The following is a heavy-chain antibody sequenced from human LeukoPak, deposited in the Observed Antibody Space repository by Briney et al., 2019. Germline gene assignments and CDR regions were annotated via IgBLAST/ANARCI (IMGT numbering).Heavy chain of an antibody. V-gene: IGHV3-73*01. CDR3: TRRSADDSSGYWGF. CDR2: IRSKANSYAT. D-gene: IGHD3-22*01. J-gene: IGHJ3*01. Sequence: GGSLRLSCAASGFTFSGSAMHWVRQASGKGLEWVGRIRSKANSYATAYAASAKGRFTISRDDSKNTAYLQMNSLKTEDTAVYYCTRRSADDSSGYWGFWGQGTMVTVSS. CDR1: GFTFSGSA.